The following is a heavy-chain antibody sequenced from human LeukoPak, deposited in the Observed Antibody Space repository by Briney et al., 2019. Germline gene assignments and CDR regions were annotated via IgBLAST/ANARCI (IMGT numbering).Heavy chain of an antibody. CDR1: GGSISSYY. CDR2: IYYSGST. Sequence: SETLSLTCTVSGGSISSYYWSWIRQPPGKGLEWIGSIYYSGSTYYNPSLKSRVTISVDTSKNQFSLKLSSVTAADTAVYYCARGDLGDYWGQGTLVTVSS. CDR3: ARGDLGDY. V-gene: IGHV4-59*12. J-gene: IGHJ4*02.